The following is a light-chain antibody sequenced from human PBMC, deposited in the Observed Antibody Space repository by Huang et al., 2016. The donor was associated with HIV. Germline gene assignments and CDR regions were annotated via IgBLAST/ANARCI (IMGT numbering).Light chain of an antibody. Sequence: DILLTQSPSSLSASVGDRVTITCRASQNINTYLNWYQQKPGKAPNLLIRSASTLQTGDPSRFSGSGSGTDFTLTVNSLQPEDSATYYCQQGYSALITFGQGTRL. CDR1: QNINTY. J-gene: IGKJ5*01. CDR2: SAS. CDR3: QQGYSALIT. V-gene: IGKV1-39*01.